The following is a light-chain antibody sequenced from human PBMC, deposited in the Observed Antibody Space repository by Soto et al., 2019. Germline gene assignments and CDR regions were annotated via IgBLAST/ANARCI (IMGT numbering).Light chain of an antibody. Sequence: QSALTQPASVSGSPGQSITISCTGTSSDVGGYNYVSWYQQHPGKAPKLMIYDVSTRPSGVSNRFSGSKSGNMASLTISGLQAEDEADYYCTSYTAGSTLRVLFGGGTKLTVL. CDR1: SSDVGGYNY. V-gene: IGLV2-14*01. CDR2: DVS. J-gene: IGLJ2*01. CDR3: TSYTAGSTLRVL.